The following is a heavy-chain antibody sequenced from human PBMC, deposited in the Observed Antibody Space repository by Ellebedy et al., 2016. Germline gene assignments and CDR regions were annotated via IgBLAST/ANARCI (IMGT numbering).Heavy chain of an antibody. CDR1: GGSFSGYY. J-gene: IGHJ4*02. Sequence: SETLSLTCGVYGGSFSGYYWSWIRQPPGKGLEWIGEINHSGSTNYNPSLKSRVTISVDTSKNQFSLKLSSVTAADTAVYYCARGKWIQLWLQSGRYYFDYWGQGTLVTVSS. CDR2: INHSGST. V-gene: IGHV4-34*01. D-gene: IGHD5-18*01. CDR3: ARGKWIQLWLQSGRYYFDY.